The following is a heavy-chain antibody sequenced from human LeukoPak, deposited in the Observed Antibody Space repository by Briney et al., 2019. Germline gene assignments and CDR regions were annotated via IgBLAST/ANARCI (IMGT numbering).Heavy chain of an antibody. CDR3: ARDGGGKHVLYYFDY. V-gene: IGHV1-3*01. CDR2: INAGNGNT. CDR1: GYTFTSYA. D-gene: IGHD2-8*02. J-gene: IGHJ4*02. Sequence: DSVKVSCKASGYTFTSYAMHWVRQAPGQRHEWMGWINAGNGNTKYSQKFQGRVTITRDTSASTAYMELSSLRSEDTAVYYCARDGGGKHVLYYFDYWGQGTLVTVSS.